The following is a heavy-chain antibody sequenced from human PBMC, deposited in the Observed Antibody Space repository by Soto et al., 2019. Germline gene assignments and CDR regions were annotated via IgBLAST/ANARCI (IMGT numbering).Heavy chain of an antibody. V-gene: IGHV5-10-1*01. Sequence: GESLKISCTGFGYTFTTFWISWVRQMPGKGLGWMGRIDPGDTYATYSPAFQGHVIISADKATSTAYLQWSSLKASDTAMYFCARIYCTTTTCDSWFDPWGQGTLVTVSS. CDR2: IDPGDTYA. CDR3: ARIYCTTTTCDSWFDP. CDR1: GYTFTTFW. D-gene: IGHD2-2*01. J-gene: IGHJ5*02.